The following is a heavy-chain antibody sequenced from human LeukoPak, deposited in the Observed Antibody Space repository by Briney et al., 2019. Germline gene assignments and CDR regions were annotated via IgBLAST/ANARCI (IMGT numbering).Heavy chain of an antibody. V-gene: IGHV4-34*01. D-gene: IGHD3-22*01. CDR3: ARCAPRRRYYDSSGYYGWYFDY. Sequence: PSETLSLTCAVYGGSFSGYYWSWIRQPPGKGLEWIGEINHSGSTNYNPSLKSRVTISVDTSKNQFSLKLSSVTAADTAVYYCARCAPRRRYYDSSGYYGWYFDYWGQGTLVTVSS. CDR1: GGSFSGYY. J-gene: IGHJ4*02. CDR2: INHSGST.